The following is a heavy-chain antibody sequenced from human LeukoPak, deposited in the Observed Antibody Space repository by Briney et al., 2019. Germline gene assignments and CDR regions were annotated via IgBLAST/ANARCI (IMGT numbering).Heavy chain of an antibody. J-gene: IGHJ6*04. D-gene: IGHD3-10*01. Sequence: GGSLRLSCAASGFTFSGSAMHWVRQASGKGREWVGRIRSKDNSYATAYAASVKGRLTISRDDSKNTAYLQMNSLKTEDTAVYYCITMVRGDYYYYGMDVWGKGTTVTVSS. V-gene: IGHV3-73*01. CDR2: IRSKDNSYAT. CDR1: GFTFSGSA. CDR3: ITMVRGDYYYYGMDV.